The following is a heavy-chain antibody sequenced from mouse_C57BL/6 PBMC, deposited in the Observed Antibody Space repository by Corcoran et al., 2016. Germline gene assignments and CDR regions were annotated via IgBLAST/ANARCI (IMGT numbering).Heavy chain of an antibody. CDR2: INPNNGGT. D-gene: IGHD3-2*02. Sequence: EVQLQQSGPELVKPGASVKISCKASGYTFTDYYMNWVKQSHGKSLEWIGDINPNNGGTSYNQKFKGKATLTVDKSSSTAYMELRSLTSEDSAVYYCADSSGYPSWFAYWGQGTLVTVSA. V-gene: IGHV1-26*01. J-gene: IGHJ3*01. CDR3: ADSSGYPSWFAY. CDR1: GYTFTDYY.